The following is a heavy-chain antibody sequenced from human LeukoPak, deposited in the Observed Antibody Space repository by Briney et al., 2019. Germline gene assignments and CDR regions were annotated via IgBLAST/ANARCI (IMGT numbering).Heavy chain of an antibody. V-gene: IGHV4-59*01. CDR3: ASETTVTTGGTLFDY. D-gene: IGHD4-17*01. Sequence: SETLSLTCTVSGGSMSSYYGSWIRQPPGRGLEGIGYIYYSGSTNYNPSLKSRVTISVDTSKNQFSLKLSSVTAADTAVYYCASETTVTTGGTLFDYWGQGTLATVSS. CDR1: GGSMSSYY. CDR2: IYYSGST. J-gene: IGHJ4*02.